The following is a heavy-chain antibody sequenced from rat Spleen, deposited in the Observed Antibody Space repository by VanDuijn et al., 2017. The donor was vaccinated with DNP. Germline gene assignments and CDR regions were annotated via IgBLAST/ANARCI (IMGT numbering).Heavy chain of an antibody. V-gene: IGHV6-6*01. CDR1: GFTFSTAW. J-gene: IGHJ3*01. CDR3: ARRLLQWQVPYFDY. CDR2: IKAKSNNYAT. Sequence: EVQVLESGGGLVQPGNSLKLSCATSGFTFSTAWMYWYRQFPEKRLEWVARIKAKSNNYATDYTESVKGRFTISRDDSKSSIYLQMDSLRSEDTATYYCARRLLQWQVPYFDYWGQGTLVTVSS. D-gene: IGHD1-1*01.